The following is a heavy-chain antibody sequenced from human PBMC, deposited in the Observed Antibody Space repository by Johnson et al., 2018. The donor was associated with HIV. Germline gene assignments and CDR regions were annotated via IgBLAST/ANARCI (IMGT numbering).Heavy chain of an antibody. V-gene: IGHV3-11*01. J-gene: IGHJ3*02. Sequence: QEKLVESGGGLVNPGGSLRLSCAASGFTFSDYYMSWIRQAPGKGLEWVSYISNSGSSTYYADSVKGRFTISRDNSKNTVWLQMNSLRGEDTAVYYCTKGQVARGAFDIWGQGTTVTVSS. CDR1: GFTFSDYY. CDR3: TKGQVARGAFDI. CDR2: ISNSGSST.